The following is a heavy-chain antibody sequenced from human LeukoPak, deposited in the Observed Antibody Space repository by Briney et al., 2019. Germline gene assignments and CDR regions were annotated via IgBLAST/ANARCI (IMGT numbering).Heavy chain of an antibody. CDR2: IYPGDSDT. D-gene: IGHD1-26*01. CDR3: ARFRTEELLPDY. V-gene: IGHV5-51*01. J-gene: IGHJ4*02. CDR1: GYSFTSYW. Sequence: GGSLRLSCKGSGYSFTSYWIGWVRQMPGKCLEWMGIIYPGDSDTRYSPSFQGQVTISADKSISTAYLQWSSLKASDTAMYYCARFRTEELLPDYWGQGTLVTVSS.